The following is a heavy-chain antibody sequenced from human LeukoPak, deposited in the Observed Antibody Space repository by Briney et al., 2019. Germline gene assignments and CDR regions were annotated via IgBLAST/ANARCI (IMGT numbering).Heavy chain of an antibody. CDR1: GFTFSSYG. D-gene: IGHD6-19*01. CDR3: ARVEAVASAFDI. J-gene: IGHJ3*02. Sequence: PGRSLRLSCAASGFTFSSYGMHWVRQAPGKGLEWVAVISYDGSNKYYADSVKGRFTISRDNSKNTLYLQMNSLRDEDTAVYYCARVEAVASAFDIWGQGTMVTVSS. CDR2: ISYDGSNK. V-gene: IGHV3-30*03.